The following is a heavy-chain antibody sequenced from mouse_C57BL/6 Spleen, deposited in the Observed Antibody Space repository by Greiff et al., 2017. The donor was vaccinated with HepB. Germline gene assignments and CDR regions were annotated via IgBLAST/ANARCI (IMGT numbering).Heavy chain of an antibody. J-gene: IGHJ4*01. D-gene: IGHD1-1*01. CDR2: ISSGSSTI. V-gene: IGHV5-17*01. CDR1: GFTFSDYG. Sequence: DVKLVESGGGLVKPGGSLKLSCAASGFTFSDYGMHWVRQAPEKGLEWVAYISSGSSTIYYADTVKGRFTISRDNAKNTLFLQMTSLRSEDTAMYYCARAYYGTNYAMDYWGQGTSVTVSS. CDR3: ARAYYGTNYAMDY.